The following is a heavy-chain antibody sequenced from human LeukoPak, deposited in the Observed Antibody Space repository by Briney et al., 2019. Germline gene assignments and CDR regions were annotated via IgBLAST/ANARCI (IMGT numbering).Heavy chain of an antibody. CDR3: ARGGEDIVVVVAATRSYYFDY. D-gene: IGHD2-15*01. CDR2: ISSSGSTI. Sequence: GGSLRLSCAASGFTFSDYYMSWIRQAPGKGLEWVSYISSSGSTIYYADSVKGRFTISRDNSKNTLYLQMNSLRAEDTAVYYCARGGEDIVVVVAATRSYYFDYWGQGTLVTVSS. V-gene: IGHV3-11*04. CDR1: GFTFSDYY. J-gene: IGHJ4*02.